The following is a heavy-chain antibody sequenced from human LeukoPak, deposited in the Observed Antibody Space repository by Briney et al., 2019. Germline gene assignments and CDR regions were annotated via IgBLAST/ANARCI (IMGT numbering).Heavy chain of an antibody. V-gene: IGHV6-1*01. D-gene: IGHD6-13*01. Sequence: SQTLSLTCAISGDSVSSNSAPWNWIRQSPSRGLEWLGRTYYRSKWYNDYAVSVKSRITINQDTSKNQFSLQLNSVTPEDTAMYYCARNSRKNYGMDVWGQGTTVTVSS. CDR2: TYYRSKWYN. CDR3: ARNSRKNYGMDV. CDR1: GDSVSSNSAP. J-gene: IGHJ6*02.